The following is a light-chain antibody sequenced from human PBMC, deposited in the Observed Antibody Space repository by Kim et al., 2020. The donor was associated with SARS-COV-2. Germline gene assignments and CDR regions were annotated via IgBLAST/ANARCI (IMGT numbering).Light chain of an antibody. J-gene: IGKJ1*01. Sequence: ASVGDRVTITCRASQRISSWLAWYQQKPGRAPKLLIYKTRNVQSGVPSRFSGSGSGTEFILTISGLQPDDVATYYCQQYNSYSLTFGQGTKVDIK. CDR3: QQYNSYSLT. CDR1: QRISSW. V-gene: IGKV1-5*03. CDR2: KTR.